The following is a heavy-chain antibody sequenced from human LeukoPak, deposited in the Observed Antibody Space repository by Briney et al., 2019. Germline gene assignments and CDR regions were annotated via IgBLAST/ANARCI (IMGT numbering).Heavy chain of an antibody. V-gene: IGHV3-48*03. J-gene: IGHJ4*02. CDR2: ISSSGSTI. CDR1: GFTFSSYE. D-gene: IGHD4/OR15-4a*01. CDR3: ARVKTILYYFDY. Sequence: GGSLRLSCAASGFTFSSYEMNWVRQAPGKGLEWVSYISSSGSTIYYADSVKGRFTISRDNAKNSLYLQMNSLRAEDTAVYYCARVKTILYYFDYWGQGTLVTVSS.